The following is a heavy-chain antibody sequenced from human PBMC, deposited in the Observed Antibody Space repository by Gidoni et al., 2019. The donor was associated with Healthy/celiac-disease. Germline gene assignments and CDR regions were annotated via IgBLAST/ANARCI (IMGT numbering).Heavy chain of an antibody. D-gene: IGHD2-15*01. CDR2: ISYDGSNK. CDR3: AREPDCSGGSCYYYYYGMDV. J-gene: IGHJ6*02. Sequence: QVQLVESGGGVVQPGRSLRLSCAASGFTFSSYAIHWVRQAPGKGLEWVAVISYDGSNKYYADSVKGRFTISRDNSKNTLYLQMNSLRAEDTAVYYCAREPDCSGGSCYYYYYGMDVWGQGTTVTVSS. V-gene: IGHV3-30-3*01. CDR1: GFTFSSYA.